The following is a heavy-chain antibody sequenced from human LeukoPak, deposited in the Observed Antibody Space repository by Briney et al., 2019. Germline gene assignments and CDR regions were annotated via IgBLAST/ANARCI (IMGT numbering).Heavy chain of an antibody. CDR1: GGTLSSYA. V-gene: IGHV1-69*01. J-gene: IGHJ6*04. D-gene: IGHD3-9*01. CDR2: IIPIFGTA. CDR3: ARGAYDILTGPPYYYYYGMDV. Sequence: SVKVSCKASGGTLSSYAISWVRQAPGQGLEWMGGIIPIFGTANYAQKFQGRVTITADESTSTAYMELSSLRSEDTAVYYCARGAYDILTGPPYYYYYGMDVWGKGTTVTVSS.